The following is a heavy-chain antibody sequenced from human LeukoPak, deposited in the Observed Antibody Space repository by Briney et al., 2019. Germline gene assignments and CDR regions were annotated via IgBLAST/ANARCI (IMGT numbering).Heavy chain of an antibody. CDR1: GYTFTGYY. V-gene: IGHV1-2*04. J-gene: IGHJ6*02. Sequence: ASVKVSCKASGYTFTGYYMHWVRQAPGQGLEWMGWINPNSGGTNYAQKFQGWVTMTRDTSISTAYMELSRLRSDDTAVYYCARVAGYGSGSQYGMDVWGQGTTVTVSS. CDR2: INPNSGGT. CDR3: ARVAGYGSGSQYGMDV. D-gene: IGHD3-10*01.